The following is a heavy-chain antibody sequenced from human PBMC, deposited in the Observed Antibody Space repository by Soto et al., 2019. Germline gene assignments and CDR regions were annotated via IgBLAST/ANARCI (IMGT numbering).Heavy chain of an antibody. Sequence: QVQLVQSGAEVKKPGSSVKVSYKASGGTFSSYAISWVRQAPGQGLEWMGGIIPIFGTANYAQKFQGRVTITADESTSTAYMELSSLRSEDTAVYYCARGEDSSSWADAYYFDYWGQGTLVTVSS. CDR1: GGTFSSYA. D-gene: IGHD6-13*01. J-gene: IGHJ4*02. CDR2: IIPIFGTA. V-gene: IGHV1-69*01. CDR3: ARGEDSSSWADAYYFDY.